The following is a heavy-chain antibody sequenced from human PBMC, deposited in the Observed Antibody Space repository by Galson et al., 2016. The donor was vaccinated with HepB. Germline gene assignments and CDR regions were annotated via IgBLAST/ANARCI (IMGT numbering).Heavy chain of an antibody. D-gene: IGHD6-19*01. CDR2: TFHSGTT. V-gene: IGHV4-4*02. J-gene: IGHJ5*01. Sequence: SETLSLTCTISGGSVSSTHWWSWVRQPPGKGLEWIGETFHSGTTYYSPSLGSRVTISVDKSQNQLSLTLTSMTVADTAVYYCARHIGVAGTRGFDSWGPGILVTVSS. CDR3: ARHIGVAGTRGFDS. CDR1: GGSVSSTHW.